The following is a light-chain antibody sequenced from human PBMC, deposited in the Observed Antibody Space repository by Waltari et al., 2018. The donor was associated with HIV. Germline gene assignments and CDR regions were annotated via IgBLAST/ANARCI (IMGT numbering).Light chain of an antibody. V-gene: IGKV1-5*03. CDR1: QSVTTW. J-gene: IGKJ1*01. Sequence: DIQMTQSPSTLSASVGDRVTINCRASQSVTTWLAWYQQKPGKAPKLLIYKASTLQSGVPSRFSGSGSGTEFSLTISSLQPDDFATYYCQQYHSSSGFGQGTKVEIK. CDR2: KAS. CDR3: QQYHSSSG.